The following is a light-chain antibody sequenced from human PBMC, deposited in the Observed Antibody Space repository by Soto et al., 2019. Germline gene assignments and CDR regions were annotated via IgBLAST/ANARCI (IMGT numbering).Light chain of an antibody. V-gene: IGKV1-6*01. Sequence: AIQMTQSPSSLSASVGDRVTITCRASQGIGNDLGWYQQKPGKAPKLLIYAASSLQNGVSSRFSGSGSGTDFTLTISSLQPEDFPTYYCLQDYDYPPWTFGQGTKVEIK. CDR2: AAS. CDR3: LQDYDYPPWT. J-gene: IGKJ1*01. CDR1: QGIGND.